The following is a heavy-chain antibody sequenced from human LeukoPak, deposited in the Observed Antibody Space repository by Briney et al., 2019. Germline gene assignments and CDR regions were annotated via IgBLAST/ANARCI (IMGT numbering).Heavy chain of an antibody. J-gene: IGHJ4*02. CDR3: ARLWGYYDSSDFDY. V-gene: IGHV4-39*01. CDR2: IYYSGST. CDR1: GGSISSSSYY. Sequence: NPSETLSPTCTVSGGSISSSSYYWGWIRQPPGKGLEWIGSIYYSGSTYYNPSLKSRVTISVDTSKNQFSLKLSSVTAADTAVYYCARLWGYYDSSDFDYWGQGTLVTVSS. D-gene: IGHD3-22*01.